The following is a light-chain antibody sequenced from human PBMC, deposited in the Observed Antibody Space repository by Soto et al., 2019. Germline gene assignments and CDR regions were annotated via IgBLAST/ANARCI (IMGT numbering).Light chain of an antibody. CDR3: GADHGSGSNFVVV. J-gene: IGLJ2*01. CDR1: SGYSNYK. CDR2: LGTGGILG. Sequence: QAVVTQPPSASASLGASVTLTCTLSSGYSNYKVDWYQQRPRKGPRFVMRLGTGGILGSKGDGIPDRFSVLGSGLNHYLTIKNIQEEDESDYYCGADHGSGSNFVVVFGGGTKLTVL. V-gene: IGLV9-49*01.